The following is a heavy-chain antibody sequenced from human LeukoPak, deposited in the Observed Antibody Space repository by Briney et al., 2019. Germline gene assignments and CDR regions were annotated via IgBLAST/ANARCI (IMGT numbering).Heavy chain of an antibody. J-gene: IGHJ4*02. CDR2: ISYDGSNK. D-gene: IGHD6-19*01. V-gene: IGHV3-30*04. CDR3: ARASIAVAGTSDY. Sequence: SCKASGYTFTSYAMHWVRQAPGKGLEWVAVISYDGSNKYYADSVKGRFTISRDNSKNTLYLQMNSLRAEDTAVYYCARASIAVAGTSDYWGQGTLVTVSS. CDR1: GYTFTSYA.